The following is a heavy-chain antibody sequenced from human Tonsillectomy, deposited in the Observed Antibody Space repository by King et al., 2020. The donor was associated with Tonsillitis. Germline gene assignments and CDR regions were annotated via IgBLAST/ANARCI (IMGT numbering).Heavy chain of an antibody. CDR1: GFTFSDHY. Sequence: VQLVESGGDLVQPGGSLRLSCAASGFTFSDHYLDWVRQAPGKGLEWVGHSRTKANSYTAEYAPSVKGRFTISRDDSKNSLYLQMNSLRTEDTAMYYCARLGVAKGVYHPFDYWGRGTLVTVSS. V-gene: IGHV3-72*01. CDR2: SRTKANSYTA. CDR3: ARLGVAKGVYHPFDY. D-gene: IGHD2-8*01. J-gene: IGHJ4*02.